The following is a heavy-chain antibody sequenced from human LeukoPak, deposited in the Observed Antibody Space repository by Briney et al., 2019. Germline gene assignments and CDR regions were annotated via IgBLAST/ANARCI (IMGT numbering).Heavy chain of an antibody. J-gene: IGHJ6*03. Sequence: GGSLRLSCAASGYTFSSYWMSWVRQAPGKGLEWVANIKQDGSEKYYVDSVKGRFTISRDNAKNSLYLQMNSLRAEDTAVYYCARDRQAGRYYYYYYMDVWGKGTTVTVSS. D-gene: IGHD6-6*01. V-gene: IGHV3-7*01. CDR2: IKQDGSEK. CDR1: GYTFSSYW. CDR3: ARDRQAGRYYYYYYMDV.